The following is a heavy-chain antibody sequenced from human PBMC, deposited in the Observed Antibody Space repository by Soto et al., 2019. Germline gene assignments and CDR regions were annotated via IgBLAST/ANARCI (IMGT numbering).Heavy chain of an antibody. CDR3: ARGRGYYYYMDV. CDR1: GFTFSSYA. J-gene: IGHJ6*03. V-gene: IGHV3-23*01. CDR2: ISSNGNIT. Sequence: GGSLRLSCATSGFTFSSYAMSWVRQAPGKGLEWVSSISSNGNITYYADSVKGRFTISRDNAKNTLYLQMNSLRAEDTAVYYCARGRGYYYYMDVWGKGTTVTVSS.